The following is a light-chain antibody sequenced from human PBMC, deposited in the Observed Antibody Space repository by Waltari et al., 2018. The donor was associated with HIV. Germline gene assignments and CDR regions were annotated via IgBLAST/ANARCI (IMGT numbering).Light chain of an antibody. CDR1: QRVSSN. CDR2: GAS. CDR3: QQYNNWPPPMYT. J-gene: IGKJ2*01. V-gene: IGKV3-15*01. Sequence: EIVMTQSPATLSVSPGERATLSCRASQRVSSNLAWYQQKPGQAPRLLIYGASTRATGIPARFSGSGSGTEFTLTNSSLQSEDFAVYYCQQYNNWPPPMYTFGQGTKLEIK.